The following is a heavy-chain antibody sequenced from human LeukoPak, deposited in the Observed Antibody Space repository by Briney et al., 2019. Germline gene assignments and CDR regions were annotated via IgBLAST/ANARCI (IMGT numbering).Heavy chain of an antibody. CDR1: GYSISSGYY. D-gene: IGHD6-13*01. J-gene: IGHJ6*03. CDR2: LYHSDSI. CDR3: ARQHDSYHYYYVDV. V-gene: IGHV4-38-2*01. Sequence: SETLSLTCAVSGYSISSGYYWIWIRQPPGKGPEWIGSLYHSDSIYYNPSLESRVTMSVDTSKDQFSLKLSFVTAADTAVYYCARQHDSYHYYYVDVWGKGTTVTVSS.